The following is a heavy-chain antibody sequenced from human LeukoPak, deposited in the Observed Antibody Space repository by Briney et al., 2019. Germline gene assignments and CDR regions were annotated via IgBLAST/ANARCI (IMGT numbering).Heavy chain of an antibody. D-gene: IGHD1-7*01. CDR3: ARDRRRELRHAFDI. CDR1: GGTISSNY. Sequence: PSETLTLTCAASGGTISSNYLSWIRQPPGKGLEWIAYTHYSDSTNYNPSLKSRLTISLDASKNQFSLKLGSVTAADTALYYCARDRRRELRHAFDIWGQGTMVTVSS. CDR2: THYSDST. V-gene: IGHV4-59*13. J-gene: IGHJ3*02.